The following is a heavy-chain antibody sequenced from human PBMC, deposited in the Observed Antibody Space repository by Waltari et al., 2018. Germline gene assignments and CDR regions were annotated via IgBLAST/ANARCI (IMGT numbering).Heavy chain of an antibody. D-gene: IGHD2-15*01. V-gene: IGHV4-4*02. CDR3: ARDRGRGLYLDT. J-gene: IGHJ4*02. Sequence: QLQLQSSGPGLVKSSGNLSLTCAVSGDSMTTTDCWSWVRQPPGKGLEWIGQVRGDGRTNYNPSVASRITISLDTSTDQFSLRVTSATAADTAVYYCARDRGRGLYLDTWGQGILVTVSS. CDR1: GDSMTTTDC. CDR2: VRGDGRT.